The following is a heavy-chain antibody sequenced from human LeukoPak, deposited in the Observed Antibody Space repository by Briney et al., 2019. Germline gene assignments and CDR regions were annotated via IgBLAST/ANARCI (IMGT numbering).Heavy chain of an antibody. D-gene: IGHD3-3*01. CDR3: ARGQNQVSGYYHGFLDY. CDR1: GGSISSYY. V-gene: IGHV4-4*07. J-gene: IGHJ4*02. CDR2: IYTSGST. Sequence: SETLSLTCTVSGGSISSYYWSWIRQPAGKGLEWIGRIYTSGSTNYNPSLKSRVTMSVDTSKNQFSLKLSSVTAADTAVYYCARGQNQVSGYYHGFLDYWGQGTLVTVSS.